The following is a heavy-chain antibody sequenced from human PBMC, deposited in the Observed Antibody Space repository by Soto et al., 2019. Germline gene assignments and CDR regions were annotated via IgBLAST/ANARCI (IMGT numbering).Heavy chain of an antibody. J-gene: IGHJ4*02. D-gene: IGHD4-17*01. CDR3: ARHEDDYGDERGFDY. CDR1: GGSISSNNYF. CDR2: FYYSGST. Sequence: QLQLQESGPGLVKPSETLSLTCTVSGGSISSNNYFWGWIRQPPGKGLEWIGSFYYSGSTYYNPSLKSRLTMSVDTSKNQFSLMLSSVTAADTAVYYCARHEDDYGDERGFDYWGQGTLVTGSS. V-gene: IGHV4-39*01.